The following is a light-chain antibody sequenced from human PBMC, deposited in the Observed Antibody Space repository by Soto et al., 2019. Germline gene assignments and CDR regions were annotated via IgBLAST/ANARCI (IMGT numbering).Light chain of an antibody. CDR2: DVS. CDR3: SSYTSSSTVV. Sequence: QSALTQPASVSGSPGQSITISCTGTSCDVGGYNYVSWYQQHPGKAPKLMIYDVSNRPSGVSNRFSGSKSGNTASLTISGLQDEDEADYYCSSYTSSSTVVFGGGTKLTVL. V-gene: IGLV2-14*01. CDR1: SCDVGGYNY. J-gene: IGLJ2*01.